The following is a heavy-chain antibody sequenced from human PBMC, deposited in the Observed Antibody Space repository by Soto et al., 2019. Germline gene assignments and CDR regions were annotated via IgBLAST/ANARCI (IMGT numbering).Heavy chain of an antibody. CDR1: GFTFDDYA. J-gene: IGHJ5*02. CDR2: ISWNSGSI. V-gene: IGHV3-9*01. CDR3: AKDPTHNWNDVGWFDP. Sequence: GGSLRLSCAASGFTFDDYAMHWVRQAPGKGLEWVSGISWNSGSIGYADSVKGRFTISRDNAKNSLYLQMNSLRAEDTALYYCAKDPTHNWNDVGWFDPWGQGTLVTVSS. D-gene: IGHD1-20*01.